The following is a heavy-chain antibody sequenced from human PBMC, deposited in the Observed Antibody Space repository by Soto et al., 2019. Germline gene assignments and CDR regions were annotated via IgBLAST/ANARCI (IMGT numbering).Heavy chain of an antibody. CDR2: IYHSGST. Sequence: SETLSLTCAVSGGSISSGGYSWSWIRQPPGKGLEWIGYIYHSGSTYYNSSLKSRVTISVDRSKNQLSLKLSSVTAADTAVYYCARVPGPWGQATLVTVSS. CDR3: ARVPGP. D-gene: IGHD3-10*01. CDR1: GGSISSGGYS. J-gene: IGHJ5*02. V-gene: IGHV4-30-2*01.